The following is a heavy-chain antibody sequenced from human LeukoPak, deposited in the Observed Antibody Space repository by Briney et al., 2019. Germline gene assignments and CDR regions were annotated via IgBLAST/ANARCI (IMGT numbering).Heavy chain of an antibody. CDR3: AKDRGGSYSEPYFAS. J-gene: IGHJ4*02. D-gene: IGHD1-26*01. CDR2: ISGSGGST. V-gene: IGHV3-23*01. Sequence: GGSLRLSCAASGFTFSSYAMSWVRQAPGKGLEWVSAISGSGGSTYYADSVKGRFTISRDNSKNTLYLQMNSLRAEDTAVYYCAKDRGGSYSEPYFASWARGPLVPVSS. CDR1: GFTFSSYA.